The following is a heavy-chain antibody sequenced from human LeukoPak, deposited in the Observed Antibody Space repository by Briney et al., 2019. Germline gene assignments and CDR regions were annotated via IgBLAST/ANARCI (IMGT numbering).Heavy chain of an antibody. Sequence: SETLSLTCTVSGGSIRSYYWSWIRQPPGKGLEWIGYIYYSGSTNYNPSLKSRVTISVDTSKNQFSLKLSSVTAADTAVYYCARGLLNYDFWSGFDPWGQGTLVTVSS. V-gene: IGHV4-59*01. CDR1: GGSIRSYY. D-gene: IGHD3-3*01. CDR2: IYYSGST. J-gene: IGHJ5*02. CDR3: ARGLLNYDFWSGFDP.